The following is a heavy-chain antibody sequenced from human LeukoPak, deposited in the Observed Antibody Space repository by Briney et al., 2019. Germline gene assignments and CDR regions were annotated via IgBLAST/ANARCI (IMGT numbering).Heavy chain of an antibody. CDR2: INHSGST. CDR1: GGSFSGYY. V-gene: IGHV4-34*01. Sequence: SETLSLTCAVYGGSFSGYYWSWIRQPPGKGLEWIGEINHSGSTNYNPSLKSRVTISVDTSKNQFSLKLSSVTAADTAVYYCARGGLRYFDWLCYWGQGTLVTVSS. CDR3: ARGGLRYFDWLCY. D-gene: IGHD3-9*01. J-gene: IGHJ4*02.